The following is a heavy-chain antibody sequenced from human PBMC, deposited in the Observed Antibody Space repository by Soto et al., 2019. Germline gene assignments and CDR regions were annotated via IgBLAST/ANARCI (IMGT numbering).Heavy chain of an antibody. J-gene: IGHJ3*02. D-gene: IGHD3-22*01. Sequence: SETLSLTCTVSGGSISGQYWSWIRQPPGRRLESIGHIYYTGSTNYNPSLKSRVTISVDTSKNQFSLKLSSMTAADTAVYYCVRTRHYSSDSRAFDIWGQGTMVTVSS. CDR3: VRTRHYSSDSRAFDI. CDR2: IYYTGST. V-gene: IGHV4-59*08. CDR1: GGSISGQY.